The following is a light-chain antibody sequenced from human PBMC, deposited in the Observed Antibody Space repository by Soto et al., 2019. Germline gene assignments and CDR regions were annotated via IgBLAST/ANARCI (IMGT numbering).Light chain of an antibody. Sequence: DIVMTQAPDSLAVSLGEMATINCKSRQSVFYSSNNKNYLAGYQQKPGQPPKLLIYWASTRESGVPDRFSGSWSGTDFTLTISSLEAEDVSVYDCQQQYGMPYTFGQGIQLEI. CDR2: WAS. CDR1: QSVFYSSNNKNY. CDR3: QQQYGMPYT. J-gene: IGKJ2*01. V-gene: IGKV4-1*01.